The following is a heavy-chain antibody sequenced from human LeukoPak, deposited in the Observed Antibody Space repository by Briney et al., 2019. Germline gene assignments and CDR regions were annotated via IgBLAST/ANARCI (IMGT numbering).Heavy chain of an antibody. CDR3: ARGDVGLPESPTDYYYYYYMDV. CDR1: GGSISGYY. CDR2: IYTSGST. J-gene: IGHJ6*03. V-gene: IGHV4-4*07. D-gene: IGHD1-26*01. Sequence: PSETLSLPCSVSGGSISGYYWSWIRQPAGKGLEWMGRIYTSGSTNHNPSLKSRVTISVDTSKNQFSLKLSSVTAADSAAYYCARGDVGLPESPTDYYYYYYMDVWGKGTTVTVSS.